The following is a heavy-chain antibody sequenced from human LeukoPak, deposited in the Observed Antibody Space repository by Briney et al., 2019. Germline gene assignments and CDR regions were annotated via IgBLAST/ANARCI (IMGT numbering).Heavy chain of an antibody. Sequence: KTSETLSLTCAVSAYSISSGYYWAWIRQPPGQGLAWIGSIYHSGTTYYNPSPKSRVTISVDTSKNQFSLKLSSVTAADTAVYYCARTGYCSGGSCYSDYWGQGTLVTVSS. D-gene: IGHD2-15*01. J-gene: IGHJ4*02. CDR2: IYHSGTT. CDR3: ARTGYCSGGSCYSDY. CDR1: AYSISSGYY. V-gene: IGHV4-38-2*01.